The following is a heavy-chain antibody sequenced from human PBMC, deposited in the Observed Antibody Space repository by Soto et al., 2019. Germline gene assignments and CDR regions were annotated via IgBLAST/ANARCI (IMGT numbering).Heavy chain of an antibody. D-gene: IGHD1-7*01. CDR2: IYRTGST. CDR3: ASGDPGTSVDS. V-gene: IGHV4-4*02. Sequence: PSETLSLTCAVSGGSFTSNNWWTWVRQPPGQGMEWIGEIYRTGSTNYNPTLKSRVTISLDKSENQFSLKVTSLTAADTAVYYGASGDPGTSVDSWGKGTLVTVSS. J-gene: IGHJ5*01. CDR1: GGSFTSNNW.